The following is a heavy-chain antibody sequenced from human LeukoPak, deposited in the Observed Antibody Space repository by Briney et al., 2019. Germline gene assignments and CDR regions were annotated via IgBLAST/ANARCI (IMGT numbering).Heavy chain of an antibody. CDR1: GFTFSNYW. Sequence: PGGSLRLSCAASGFTFSNYWMNWVRQAPGKGLEWVANIKQDGSEKYYVDSVKGRFTISRDNSKNSLYLQMNSLRTEDTALYYCAKDFWSGYSFFDYWGQGTLVTVSS. D-gene: IGHD3-3*01. J-gene: IGHJ4*02. CDR3: AKDFWSGYSFFDY. CDR2: IKQDGSEK. V-gene: IGHV3-7*03.